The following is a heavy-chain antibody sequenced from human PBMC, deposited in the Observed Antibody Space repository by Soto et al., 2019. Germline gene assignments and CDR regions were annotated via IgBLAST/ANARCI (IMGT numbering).Heavy chain of an antibody. J-gene: IGHJ4*02. CDR1: VCTFSTYA. V-gene: IGHV3-23*01. D-gene: IGHD2-8*01. CDR3: AKVGKFTVLYYFEY. CDR2: ISGAGGST. Sequence: VGSLRLSCASSVCTFSTYAMSCVRQSPGKGLEWVSGISGAGGSTYYADSVKGRFTISRDNSKNTLYLQMNSLRAEDTAVYYCAKVGKFTVLYYFEYGGQGTLVSVSS.